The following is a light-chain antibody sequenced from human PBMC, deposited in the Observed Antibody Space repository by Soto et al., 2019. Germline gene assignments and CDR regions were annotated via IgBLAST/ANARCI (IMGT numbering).Light chain of an antibody. Sequence: QSVLTQPPSVSAAPGQKVTISCSGSSSNIGNNYVSWYQQLPGTAPKLPIYDNNKRPSGIPDRFSGSKSGTSATLGITGLQTGDEADYYCGTWDSRLSAVVFGGGTKLTVL. CDR3: GTWDSRLSAVV. CDR2: DNN. CDR1: SSNIGNNY. V-gene: IGLV1-51*01. J-gene: IGLJ2*01.